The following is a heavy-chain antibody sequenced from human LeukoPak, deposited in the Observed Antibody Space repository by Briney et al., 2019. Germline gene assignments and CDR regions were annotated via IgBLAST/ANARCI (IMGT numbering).Heavy chain of an antibody. V-gene: IGHV3-30*04. Sequence: GGSLRLSCAASGFTFSSYAMHWVRQAPGKGLEWAAVISYDGSNKYYADSVKGRFTISRDNSKNTLYLQMNSLRAEDTAVYYCARENYYDSSGYTDYWGQGTLVTVSS. CDR1: GFTFSSYA. CDR2: ISYDGSNK. D-gene: IGHD3-22*01. J-gene: IGHJ4*02. CDR3: ARENYYDSSGYTDY.